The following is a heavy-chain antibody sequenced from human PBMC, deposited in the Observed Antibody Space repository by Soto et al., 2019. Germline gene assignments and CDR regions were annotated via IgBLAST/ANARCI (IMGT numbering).Heavy chain of an antibody. CDR1: GFPLSANW. D-gene: IGHD4-17*01. CDR2: IKEDGSEE. J-gene: IGHJ6*02. CDR3: ARDLGDYSDSYHYYGLDV. Sequence: EEQLVESGGGLVQPGGSLRLSCAASGFPLSANWMTWVRQAPRKGLEWVASIKEDGSEEYYVDSVNGRFTISRDNVKNSLYLQMNSLRVDDTAVYYCARDLGDYSDSYHYYGLDVWGQGTAVTVSS. V-gene: IGHV3-7*05.